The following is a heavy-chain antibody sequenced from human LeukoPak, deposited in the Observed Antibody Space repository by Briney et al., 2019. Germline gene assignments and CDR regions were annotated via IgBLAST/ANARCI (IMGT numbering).Heavy chain of an antibody. CDR1: GFTFSSYA. V-gene: IGHV3-23*01. J-gene: IGHJ4*02. CDR3: ARGEGEGATHFDY. D-gene: IGHD1-26*01. Sequence: PGGSLRLSCAASGFTFSSYAMSWVRQAPGKGLEWVSAISGSGGSTYYADSVKGRFTISRDNSKNTLYLQMNSLRAGDTAVYYCARGEGEGATHFDYWGQGTLVTVSS. CDR2: ISGSGGST.